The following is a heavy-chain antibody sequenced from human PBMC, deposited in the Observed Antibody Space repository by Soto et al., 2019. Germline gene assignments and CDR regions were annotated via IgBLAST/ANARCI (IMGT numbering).Heavy chain of an antibody. CDR1: GFTFSSFW. CDR2: IKQGGGQK. V-gene: IGHV3-7*05. J-gene: IGHJ5*02. CDR3: ARDQWGYFIS. D-gene: IGHD1-26*01. Sequence: GGALRVSCAASGFTFSSFWMAWVRQAPGQGLEWVANIKQGGGQKYYVGSVKGRFTISRDNAKNAVYLQMNSLSAEDTAVYYCARDQWGYFISWGQGTPVTVSS.